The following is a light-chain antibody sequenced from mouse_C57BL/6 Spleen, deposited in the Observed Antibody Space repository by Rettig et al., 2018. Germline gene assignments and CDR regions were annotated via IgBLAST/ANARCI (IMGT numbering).Light chain of an antibody. CDR2: SAS. CDR1: QNVGTN. V-gene: IGKV6-15*01. J-gene: IGKJ2*01. Sequence: DIVMTQSQKFMSTSVGDRVSVTCKASQNVGTNVAWYQQKPGQSPKALIYSASYRYSGVPDRFTGSGSGTDFTLTISNVQSEDLAEYFCQQYNSYPYTFGRG. CDR3: QQYNSYPYT.